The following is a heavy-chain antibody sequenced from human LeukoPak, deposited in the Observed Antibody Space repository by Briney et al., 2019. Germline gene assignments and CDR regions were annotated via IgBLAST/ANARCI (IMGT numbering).Heavy chain of an antibody. D-gene: IGHD6-6*01. CDR2: INPNTGGT. J-gene: IGHJ4*02. Sequence: GSVKVSCKASGYIFTGQDMHWVRQAPGQGIEWMGWINPNTGGTHYAQRLEGRVTMTRDTSITTAYIELRSLRSDDTAVYYCASYPRYSSSPPFAYWGQGTLVTVPS. V-gene: IGHV1-2*02. CDR1: GYIFTGQD. CDR3: ASYPRYSSSPPFAY.